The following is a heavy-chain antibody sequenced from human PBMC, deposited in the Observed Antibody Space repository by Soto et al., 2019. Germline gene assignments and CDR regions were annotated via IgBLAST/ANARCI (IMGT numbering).Heavy chain of an antibody. D-gene: IGHD3-10*01. CDR1: GFPFDDYA. CDR2: ISWNSGSI. Sequence: GGSLSPSCESSGFPFDDYAMHWFRPAPGKGLAWVSGISWNSGSIGYADSVKGRFSISRDNAKNSLYLQMNSLRAEDTALYYCAKAGSGAFDIWGQGTMVTVSS. CDR3: AKAGSGAFDI. V-gene: IGHV3-9*01. J-gene: IGHJ3*02.